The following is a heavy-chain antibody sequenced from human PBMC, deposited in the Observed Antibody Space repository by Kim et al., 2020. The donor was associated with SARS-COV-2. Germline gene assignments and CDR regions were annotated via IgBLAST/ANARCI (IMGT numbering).Heavy chain of an antibody. CDR1: GYSISSGYY. Sequence: SETLSLTCTVSGYSISSGYYWGWIRQPPGKGLEWIGSIYHSGSTYYNPSLKSRVTISVDTSKNQFSLKLSSVTAADTAVYYCARAAELELRFAIYGMDV. CDR3: ARAAELELRFAIYGMDV. CDR2: IYHSGST. V-gene: IGHV4-38-2*02. J-gene: IGHJ6*01. D-gene: IGHD1-7*01.